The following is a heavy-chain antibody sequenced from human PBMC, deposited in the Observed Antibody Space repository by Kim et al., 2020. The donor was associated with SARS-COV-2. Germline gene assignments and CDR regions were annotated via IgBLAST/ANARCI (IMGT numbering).Heavy chain of an antibody. D-gene: IGHD6-6*01. Sequence: GGSLRLSCTASGFTFSSYGMAWVRQAPGKGLEWVSGISDRGTSYYTDSVKGRFTISRDNSKNTLYLQMNSLRAEDTAIYYCVIDTGGSSSYWGQGPLVTVSS. CDR1: GFTFSSYG. J-gene: IGHJ4*02. CDR3: VIDTGGSSSY. V-gene: IGHV3-23*01. CDR2: ISDRGTS.